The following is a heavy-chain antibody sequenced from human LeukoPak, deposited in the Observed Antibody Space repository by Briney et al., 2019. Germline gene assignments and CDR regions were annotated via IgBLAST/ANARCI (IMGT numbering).Heavy chain of an antibody. Sequence: GGSLRLSCAASGFKFDDYEMSWVRQVPGKGLEYVSGISKSGRATGYGDSVKGRFTISRDNAKNSLFLQMTSLRAEDTALYHCARGPGSHYYYYMDVWGKGAAVTVSS. CDR1: GFKFDDYE. CDR3: ARGPGSHYYYYMDV. V-gene: IGHV3-20*01. CDR2: ISKSGRAT. J-gene: IGHJ6*03.